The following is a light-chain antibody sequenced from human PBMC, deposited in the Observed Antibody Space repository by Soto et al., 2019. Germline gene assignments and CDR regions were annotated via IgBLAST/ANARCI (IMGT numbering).Light chain of an antibody. CDR1: QSISSD. CDR3: QQYNSWPPYT. V-gene: IGKV3-15*01. Sequence: EIVMTQSPATLSVSPGERATLSCRASQSISSDLAWYQQKPGQAPRLFIYGPSPRATGIPARFSGSGSGTEFTLTISSLQSEDFAVYYCQQYNSWPPYTFGQGTKLEIK. J-gene: IGKJ2*01. CDR2: GPS.